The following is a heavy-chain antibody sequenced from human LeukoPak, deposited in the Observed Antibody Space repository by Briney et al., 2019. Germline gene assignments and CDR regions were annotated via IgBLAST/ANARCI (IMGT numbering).Heavy chain of an antibody. Sequence: RTSETLSLTCAVYGGSFSGYYWSWIRQPPGKGLEWIGEINHSGSTNYNPSLKSRVTISVDTSKNQFSLKLSSVTAADTAVYYCARGDYSNCGRFDPWGQGTLVTVSS. CDR3: ARGDYSNCGRFDP. J-gene: IGHJ5*02. V-gene: IGHV4-34*01. D-gene: IGHD4-11*01. CDR1: GGSFSGYY. CDR2: INHSGST.